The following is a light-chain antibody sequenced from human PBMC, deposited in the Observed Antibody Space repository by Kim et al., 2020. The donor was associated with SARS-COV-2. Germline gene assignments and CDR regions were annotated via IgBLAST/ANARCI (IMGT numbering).Light chain of an antibody. CDR3: CSYAGNYALV. J-gene: IGLJ2*01. Sequence: QSALTQPRSVSGSPGQSVTISCTGTISDIGGYNSVSWYQQFPGKAPKVMIFDVSEWPSGVPDRFSGSKSANTASLTISGLQAEDEADYYCCSYAGNYALVFGGGTQLTVL. CDR2: DVS. V-gene: IGLV2-11*01. CDR1: ISDIGGYNS.